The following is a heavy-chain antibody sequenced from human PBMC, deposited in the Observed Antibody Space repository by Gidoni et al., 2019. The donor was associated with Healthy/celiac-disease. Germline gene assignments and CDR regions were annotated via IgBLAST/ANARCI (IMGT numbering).Heavy chain of an antibody. CDR3: ARLPVLRFLEWLSSDYYGMDV. D-gene: IGHD3-3*01. CDR1: GYTFTSYA. CDR2: MNPNSGNT. J-gene: IGHJ6*02. Sequence: QVQLVQSGAEVKKPGASVKVSCKASGYTFTSYAINWVRQGTRQGLEWMGWMNPNSGNTGYAQKFQGRVTMTRNTSISTAYMELSSLRSEDTAVYYCARLPVLRFLEWLSSDYYGMDVWGQGTTVTVSS. V-gene: IGHV1-8*01.